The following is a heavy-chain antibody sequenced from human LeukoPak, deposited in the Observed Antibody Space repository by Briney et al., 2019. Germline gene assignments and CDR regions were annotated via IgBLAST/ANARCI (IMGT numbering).Heavy chain of an antibody. CDR2: INTYNGNT. V-gene: IGHV1-18*01. CDR1: DYTFLTYR. J-gene: IGHJ3*01. Sequence: ASVKVSCKASDYTFLTYRLSWVRQAPGKGLERMGCINTYNGNTNYAQKLQGRVTMTTDTSTNTAYMELRSLRSDDTAVYYCARDRSEHYDRSAYSWNDAFDLWGQGTMVTVSS. CDR3: ARDRSEHYDRSAYSWNDAFDL. D-gene: IGHD3-22*01.